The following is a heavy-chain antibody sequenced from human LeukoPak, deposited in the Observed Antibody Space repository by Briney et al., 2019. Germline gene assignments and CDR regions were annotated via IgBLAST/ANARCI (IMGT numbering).Heavy chain of an antibody. CDR2: IYPGDSDT. CDR1: GYTFSTHW. Sequence: PGESLKISCKGSGYTFSTHWIGWVRQMPGKGLEWMGIIYPGDSDTRYSPSFQGQVTISADKSISTAYLQWSSLKASDTAMYYCARSLNYYDSSGYCDYWGQGTLVTVSS. V-gene: IGHV5-51*01. D-gene: IGHD3-22*01. J-gene: IGHJ4*02. CDR3: ARSLNYYDSSGYCDY.